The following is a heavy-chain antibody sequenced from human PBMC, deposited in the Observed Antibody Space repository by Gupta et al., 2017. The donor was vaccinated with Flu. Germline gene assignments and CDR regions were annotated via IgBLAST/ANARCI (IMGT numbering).Heavy chain of an antibody. D-gene: IGHD3-10*01. CDR3: AKPLRFGEYDAFDI. CDR2: ISYDGSNK. J-gene: IGHJ3*02. CDR1: GFTFSSYG. V-gene: IGHV3-30*18. Sequence: QVQLVESGGGVVQPGRSLRLSCAASGFTFSSYGMHWVRQAPGKGLEWVAVISYDGSNKYYADSVKGRFTISRDNSKNTLYLQMNSLRAEDTAVYYCAKPLRFGEYDAFDIWGQGTMVTVSS.